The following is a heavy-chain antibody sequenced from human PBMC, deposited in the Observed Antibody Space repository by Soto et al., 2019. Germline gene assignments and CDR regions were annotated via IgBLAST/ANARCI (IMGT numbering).Heavy chain of an antibody. V-gene: IGHV3-48*02. CDR2: ISSSSSTI. CDR3: ASPYGDYGDYYYGMDV. J-gene: IGHJ6*02. D-gene: IGHD4-17*01. CDR1: GFTFSSYS. Sequence: HPGGSLRLSCAASGFTFSSYSMNWVRQAPGKGLEWVSYISSSSSTIYYADSVKGRFTISRDNAKNSLYLQMNSLRDEDTAVYYCASPYGDYGDYYYGMDVWGQGTTVTVSS.